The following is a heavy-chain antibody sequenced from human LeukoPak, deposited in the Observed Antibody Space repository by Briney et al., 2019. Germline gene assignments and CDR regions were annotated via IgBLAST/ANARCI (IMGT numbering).Heavy chain of an antibody. CDR2: IIPILRTP. CDR3: TRGSDSYYYYSMDV. V-gene: IGHV1-69*05. Sequence: ASLKVSCKASGYTFSNYAINWVRQAPGQGLEWMGGIIPILRTPSYAEKFQGRVTITTDESTSTPHMELSGLRSEDTAVYYCTRGSDSYYYYSMDVWGRGTTVIVSS. J-gene: IGHJ6*03. CDR1: GYTFSNYA.